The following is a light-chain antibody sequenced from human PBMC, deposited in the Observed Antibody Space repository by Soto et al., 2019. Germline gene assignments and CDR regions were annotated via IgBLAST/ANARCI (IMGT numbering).Light chain of an antibody. CDR1: QSVGTW. CDR3: QLYNRNTWS. V-gene: IGKV1-5*01. J-gene: IGKJ1*01. CDR2: GAS. Sequence: DLQMTQSPSTLSASVGGRVTITCRASQSVGTWVAWYQQKPGKAPKLLIYGASNLESGVPSRFSGSGSGTELTLTITTLQPDDFATYFCQLYNRNTWSFGPGTKVDI.